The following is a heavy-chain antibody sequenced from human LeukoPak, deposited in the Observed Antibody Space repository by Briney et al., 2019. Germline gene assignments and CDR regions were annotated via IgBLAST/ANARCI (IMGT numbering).Heavy chain of an antibody. J-gene: IGHJ6*03. Sequence: GGSLRLSCAASGFTFSSYSMNWVRQAPGKGLEWVSSITSSGTYIFYADTVKGRFTISRGNAKNSLYLQMNSLGPEDTAVYYCARDPYSGNYGNYYYYYMDVWGKGTTVTISS. CDR1: GFTFSSYS. CDR2: ITSSGTYI. V-gene: IGHV3-21*01. D-gene: IGHD1-26*01. CDR3: ARDPYSGNYGNYYYYYMDV.